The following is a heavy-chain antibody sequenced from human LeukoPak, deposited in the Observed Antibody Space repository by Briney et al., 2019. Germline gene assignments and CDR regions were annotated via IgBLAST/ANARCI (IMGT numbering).Heavy chain of an antibody. V-gene: IGHV1-2*06. CDR2: INPNSGGT. J-gene: IGHJ6*03. D-gene: IGHD3-10*01. CDR3: ARVPTSGYMDV. Sequence: ASVKVSCKASGYTFTGYYMHWVRQAPGQGGEWMGRINPNSGGTNYAQKFQGRVTMTRDTSISTAYMELSSLRSDDTAVYYCARVPTSGYMDVWGKGTTVTVSS. CDR1: GYTFTGYY.